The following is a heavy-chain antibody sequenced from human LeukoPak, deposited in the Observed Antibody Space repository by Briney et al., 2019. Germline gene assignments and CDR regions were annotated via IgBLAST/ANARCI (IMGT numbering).Heavy chain of an antibody. CDR3: ARDLWFGELSD. CDR2: INPNSGGT. CDR1: GYTITGYY. V-gene: IGHV1-2*06. Sequence: ASVKVSCKASGYTITGYYMHWVRQAPGQGLEWMGRINPNSGGTNYAQKFQGRVTMTRDTSISTAYMELSRLRSDDTAVYYCARDLWFGELSDWGQGTLVTVSS. J-gene: IGHJ4*02. D-gene: IGHD3-10*01.